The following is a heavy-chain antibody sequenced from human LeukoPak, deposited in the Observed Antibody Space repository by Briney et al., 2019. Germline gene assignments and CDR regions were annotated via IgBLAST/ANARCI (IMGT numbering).Heavy chain of an antibody. D-gene: IGHD3-16*01. CDR3: ARDESLRTGLAY. J-gene: IGHJ4*02. CDR1: GFTFSSYA. V-gene: IGHV3-30-3*01. Sequence: GGSLRLSCAASGFTFSSYAMHWVRQAPGKGLEWVAVISYDGSNKYYADSVKGRFTISRDNSKNTLYLQMNSLRTEDTAVYYCARDESLRTGLAYWGQGTLVTVSS. CDR2: ISYDGSNK.